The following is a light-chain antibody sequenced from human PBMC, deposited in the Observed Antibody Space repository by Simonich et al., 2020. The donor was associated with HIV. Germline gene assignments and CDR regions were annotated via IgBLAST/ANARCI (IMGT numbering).Light chain of an antibody. CDR3: QQYKKWPPWT. V-gene: IGKV3D-15*01. CDR1: QGVSSD. CDR2: DAS. Sequence: EIVMTQSPATLSVSPGERATLSCRASQGVSSDLAWYQQKPGQAPRLLIYDASNRATGIPARFSGSGSGTEFTLTISSLQSEDFGVYYCQQYKKWPPWTFGQGTKVEIK. J-gene: IGKJ1*01.